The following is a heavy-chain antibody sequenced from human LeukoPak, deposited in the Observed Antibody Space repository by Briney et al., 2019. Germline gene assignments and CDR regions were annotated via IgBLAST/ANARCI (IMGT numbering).Heavy chain of an antibody. D-gene: IGHD5-12*01. CDR3: ALTQLYSGYDDY. J-gene: IGHJ4*02. CDR2: IFYSGST. Sequence: SQTLSLTCTVSGGSINSHYWSWIRQPPGKGLEWIGYIFYSGSTNYNPSLKSRVTISIVRSRSQFSLRLSSLTAADTAMYYCALTQLYSGYDDYWGQGTLVTVSS. V-gene: IGHV4-59*11. CDR1: GGSINSHY.